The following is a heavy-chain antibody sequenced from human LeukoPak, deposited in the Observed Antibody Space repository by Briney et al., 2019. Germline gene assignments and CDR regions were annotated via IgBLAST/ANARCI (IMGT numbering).Heavy chain of an antibody. J-gene: IGHJ5*02. CDR3: ARGITSHWFDP. CDR1: GGSISSSNW. Sequence: PSETLSLTCAVSGGSISSSNWWSWVRRPPGKGLEWIGYIYYSGSTNYNPSLKSRVTISVDTSKNQFSLKLSSVTAADTAVYYCARGITSHWFDPWGQETLVTVSS. V-gene: IGHV4-4*02. D-gene: IGHD3-10*01. CDR2: IYYSGST.